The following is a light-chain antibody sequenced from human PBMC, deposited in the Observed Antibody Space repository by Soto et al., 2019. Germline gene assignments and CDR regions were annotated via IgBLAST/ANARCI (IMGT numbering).Light chain of an antibody. CDR3: SSYTTSNTQV. Sequence: QYVLTQPASVSGSPGQTITISCTGTSSDVGTYNYVSWYQHRPGKAPKLMIYDVSYRPSGVSNRFSGSKSANTASLTISGLQAEDEADYYCSSYTTSNTQVFGGGTKLTVL. V-gene: IGLV2-14*01. CDR1: SSDVGTYNY. J-gene: IGLJ3*02. CDR2: DVS.